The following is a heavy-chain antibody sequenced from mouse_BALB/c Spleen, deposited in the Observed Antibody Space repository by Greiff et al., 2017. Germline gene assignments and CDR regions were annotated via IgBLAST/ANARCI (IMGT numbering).Heavy chain of an antibody. CDR3: ALIYYDYDGFAY. V-gene: IGHV14-3*02. CDR1: GFNIKDTY. D-gene: IGHD2-4*01. J-gene: IGHJ3*01. Sequence: VQLQQSGAELVEPGASVKLSCTASGFNIKDTYMHWVKQRPEQGLEWIGRIDPANGNTKYDPKFQGKATITADTSSNTAYLQLSSLTSEDTAVYYCALIYYDYDGFAYWGQGTLVTVSA. CDR2: IDPANGNT.